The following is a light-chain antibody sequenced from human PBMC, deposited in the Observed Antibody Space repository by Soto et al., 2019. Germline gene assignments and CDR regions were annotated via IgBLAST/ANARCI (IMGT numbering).Light chain of an antibody. J-gene: IGLJ1*01. Sequence: QSVLTQPPSASGTPGQRVTISCSGCSSNIGSNYVYWYQQLPGTAPKLLIYSDTQRPSGVPDRFSGSKSGTSASLAISGLQSDDEADYYCATWDDSLNGYVFGAGTKVNV. CDR3: ATWDDSLNGYV. V-gene: IGLV1-44*01. CDR2: SDT. CDR1: SSNIGSNY.